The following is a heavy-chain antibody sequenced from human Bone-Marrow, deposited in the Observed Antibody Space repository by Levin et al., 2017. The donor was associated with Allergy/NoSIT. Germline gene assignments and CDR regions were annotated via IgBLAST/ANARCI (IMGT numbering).Heavy chain of an antibody. CDR3: AGLTGYCSSTSCYTGDRWFDP. D-gene: IGHD2-2*02. Sequence: LSLTCAASGFTVSSNYMSWVRPAPGKGLEWVSVIYSGGSTYYADSVKGRFTISRDNSKNTLYLQMNSLRAEDTAVYYCAGLTGYCSSTSCYTGDRWFDPWGQGTLVTVSS. CDR2: IYSGGST. CDR1: GFTVSSNY. J-gene: IGHJ5*02. V-gene: IGHV3-53*01.